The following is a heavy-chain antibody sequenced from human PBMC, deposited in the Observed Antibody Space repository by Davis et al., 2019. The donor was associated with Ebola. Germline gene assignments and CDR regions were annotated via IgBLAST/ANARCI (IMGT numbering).Heavy chain of an antibody. J-gene: IGHJ4*02. D-gene: IGHD5-24*01. CDR3: ARHKEGERWLQPIDY. V-gene: IGHV4-39*01. CDR2: INHSGST. Sequence: PSETLSLTCTVSGGSISSGDYYWSWIRQPPGKGLEWIGEINHSGSTNYNPSLKSRVTISVDTSKNQISLKLSSVTAADTAVYYCARHKEGERWLQPIDYWGQGTLVTVSS. CDR1: GGSISSGDYY.